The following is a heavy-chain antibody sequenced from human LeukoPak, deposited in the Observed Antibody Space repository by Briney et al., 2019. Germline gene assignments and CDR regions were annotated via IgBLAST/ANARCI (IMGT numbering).Heavy chain of an antibody. CDR1: GGSISSYY. J-gene: IGHJ5*02. D-gene: IGHD3-10*01. CDR3: ARDHYRGVRGPYNWFDP. Sequence: PSETLSLTCTVSGGSISSYYWSWIRQPAGKGLEWIGRIYTSGSTNYNPSLKSRVTMSVDTSKNQFSLKLSSVTAADTAVYYCARDHYRGVRGPYNWFDPWGQGTLVTVSS. CDR2: IYTSGST. V-gene: IGHV4-4*07.